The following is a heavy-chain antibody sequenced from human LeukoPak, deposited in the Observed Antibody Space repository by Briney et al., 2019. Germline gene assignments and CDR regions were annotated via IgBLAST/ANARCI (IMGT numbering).Heavy chain of an antibody. V-gene: IGHV1-8*01. D-gene: IGHD2-21*01. J-gene: IGHJ6*02. CDR1: GYTFTSYD. Sequence: ASVKVSCKASGYTFTSYDINWVRQATGQGLEWMGWMNPNSGNTGYAQKFQGRVTMTRNTSISTAYMELSSLRSEDTAVYYCARGGINGPYYYYGMDVWGQGTTVTVSS. CDR2: MNPNSGNT. CDR3: ARGGINGPYYYYGMDV.